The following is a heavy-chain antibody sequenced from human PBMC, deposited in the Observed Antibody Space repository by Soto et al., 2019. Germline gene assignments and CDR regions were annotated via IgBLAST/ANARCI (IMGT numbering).Heavy chain of an antibody. Sequence: GASVKVSCKASGGTFSCYAISWVRQSPGQGLEWMGGIIPIFGTANYAQKFQGRVTITADESTSTAYMELSSLRSEDTAVYYCAREERGYLYYFDYWGQGTLVTVSS. D-gene: IGHD3-22*01. CDR3: AREERGYLYYFDY. J-gene: IGHJ4*02. V-gene: IGHV1-69*13. CDR2: IIPIFGTA. CDR1: GGTFSCYA.